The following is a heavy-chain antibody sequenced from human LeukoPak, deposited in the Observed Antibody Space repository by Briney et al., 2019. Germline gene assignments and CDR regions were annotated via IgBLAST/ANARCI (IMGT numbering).Heavy chain of an antibody. CDR1: GFTASSNY. J-gene: IGHJ4*02. CDR2: IYSGGST. CDR3: AKSPLEWLPYYFDY. V-gene: IGHV3-66*02. D-gene: IGHD3-3*01. Sequence: GGSLRLSCAASGFTASSNYMSWVRQAPGKGLEWVSVIYSGGSTYYADSVKGRFTISRDNSKNTLYLQMNSLRAEDTAVYYCAKSPLEWLPYYFDYWGQGTLVTVSS.